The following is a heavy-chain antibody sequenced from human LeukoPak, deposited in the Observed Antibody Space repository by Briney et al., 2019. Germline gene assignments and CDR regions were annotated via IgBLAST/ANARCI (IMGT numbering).Heavy chain of an antibody. CDR3: ARGGPYYDILTGLNWFDP. CDR2: INPSGGST. CDR1: GYTFTSYY. V-gene: IGHV1-46*01. D-gene: IGHD3-9*01. J-gene: IGHJ5*02. Sequence: ASVKVSCKASGYTFTSYYMHWVRQAPGQGLEWMGIINPSGGSTSYAQKFQGRVTMTRDTSTSTVSTELSSLRSEDTAAYYCARGGPYYDILTGLNWFDPWGQGTLVTVSS.